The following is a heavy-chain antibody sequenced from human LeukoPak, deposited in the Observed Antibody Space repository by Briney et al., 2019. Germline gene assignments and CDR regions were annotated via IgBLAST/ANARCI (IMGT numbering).Heavy chain of an antibody. CDR1: GYTFTSYG. V-gene: IGHV1-18*01. Sequence: ASVKVSCKASGYTFTSYGISWVRQAPGQGLEWMGWISAYNGNTNYAQKVQGRVTMTTDTSTTTAYMELRSLRSDDTAVYYCARGPIIDIAIIPAADEYYYMDVWGKGTTVTVSS. J-gene: IGHJ6*03. CDR2: ISAYNGNT. CDR3: ARGPIIDIAIIPAADEYYYMDV. D-gene: IGHD2-2*01.